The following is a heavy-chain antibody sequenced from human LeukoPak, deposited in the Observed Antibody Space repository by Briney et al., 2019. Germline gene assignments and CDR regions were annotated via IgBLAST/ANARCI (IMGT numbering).Heavy chain of an antibody. V-gene: IGHV4-61*02. CDR1: GGSISSGSYY. J-gene: IGHJ3*02. CDR3: ARVEAAAGNAFDI. Sequence: PSETLSLTCTVSGGSISSGSYYWSWIRQPAGKGLEWIGRIYTSGSTNYNPSLKSRVTISVDTSKNQFSLKLSSVTAADTAVYYCARVEAAAGNAFDIWGQGTMVTVSS. D-gene: IGHD6-13*01. CDR2: IYTSGST.